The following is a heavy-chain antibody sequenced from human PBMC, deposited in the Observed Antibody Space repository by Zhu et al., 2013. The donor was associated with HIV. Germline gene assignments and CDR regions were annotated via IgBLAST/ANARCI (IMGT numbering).Heavy chain of an antibody. CDR1: GGSVSSGSYY. Sequence: VQLQESGPGLVKPSETLSLTCTVSGGSVSSGSYYWGWIRQPPGKGLEYIGSIYHSGSTLYNPSLKSRVTISVDTSKNQFSLRLTSVTAADTAMYYCARHLDSITWYKALVWFDPWGQGTLVTVSS. CDR2: IYHSGST. J-gene: IGHJ5*02. V-gene: IGHV4-39*07. D-gene: IGHD6-13*01. CDR3: ARHLDSITWYKALVWFDP.